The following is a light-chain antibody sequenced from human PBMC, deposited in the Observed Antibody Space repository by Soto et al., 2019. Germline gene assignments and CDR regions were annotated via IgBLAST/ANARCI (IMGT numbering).Light chain of an antibody. CDR3: QQYGRSPRMT. Sequence: EILLTQSPGILSLSPGERAPLACRASQSVSSSYLAWYQQKPGQAPRLLIFGASCRATGIPDRFSGSGSRKDFTDNIIRLEPEDFAVYYCQQYGRSPRMTFGQGTKLAIK. V-gene: IGKV3-20*01. CDR2: GAS. J-gene: IGKJ2*01. CDR1: QSVSSSY.